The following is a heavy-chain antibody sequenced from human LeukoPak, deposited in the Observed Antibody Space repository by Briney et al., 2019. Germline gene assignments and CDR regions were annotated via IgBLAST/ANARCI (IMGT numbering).Heavy chain of an antibody. Sequence: SETLSLTCAVYGGSFSGYYWSWIRQPPGKGLEWIGEINHSGSTNYNPSLKSRVTISVDTSKNQFSLELSSVTAADTAVYYCARGSSGGSCYSRVHAGWFDPWGQGTLVTVSS. D-gene: IGHD2-15*01. V-gene: IGHV4-34*01. CDR3: ARGSSGGSCYSRVHAGWFDP. CDR2: INHSGST. CDR1: GGSFSGYY. J-gene: IGHJ5*02.